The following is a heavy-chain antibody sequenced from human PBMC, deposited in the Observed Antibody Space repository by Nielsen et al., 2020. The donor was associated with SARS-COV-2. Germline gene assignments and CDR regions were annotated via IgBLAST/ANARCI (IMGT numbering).Heavy chain of an antibody. CDR2: ISYDGSNK. CDR3: ARDGDGYFASVYHEIDY. V-gene: IGHV3-30-3*01. D-gene: IGHD5-24*01. CDR1: GFTFSSYA. Sequence: GESLKISCAASGFTFSSYAMHWVRQAPGKGLEWVAVISYDGSNKYYADSVKGRFTISRDNSKNTLYLQMNSLRAEDTAVYYCARDGDGYFASVYHEIDYWGQGTLVTVSS. J-gene: IGHJ4*02.